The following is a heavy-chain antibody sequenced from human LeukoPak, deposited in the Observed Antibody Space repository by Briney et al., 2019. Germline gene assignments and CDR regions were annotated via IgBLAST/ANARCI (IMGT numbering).Heavy chain of an antibody. CDR1: GFIFSSYW. V-gene: IGHV3-74*01. J-gene: IGHJ2*01. D-gene: IGHD4-17*01. CDR3: AKYGDYWYFDL. CDR2: INSDGSST. Sequence: GGSLRLSCAASGFIFSSYWMHGVGQAAGKELVWVSRINSDGSSTNYADSVKGRLTISRDNAKNTLYLQMNSLRAEDTAVYYCAKYGDYWYFDLWGRGTLVTVSS.